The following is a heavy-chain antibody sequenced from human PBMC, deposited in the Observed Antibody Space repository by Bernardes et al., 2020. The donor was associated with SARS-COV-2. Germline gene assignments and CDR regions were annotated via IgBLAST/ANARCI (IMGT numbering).Heavy chain of an antibody. CDR1: GFPVSSNY. V-gene: IGHV3-53*04. CDR2: IYSAGNT. D-gene: IGHD5-12*01. CDR3: ASLRFSYYYYSMDV. J-gene: IGHJ6*02. Sequence: GSLRLSCAASGFPVSSNYMTWVRQAPGKGLECVSVIYSAGNTYYADSVEGRFTISRHKSENTLYLQMNGLRAEDTAVYYCASLRFSYYYYSMDVWGHGTTVIVSS.